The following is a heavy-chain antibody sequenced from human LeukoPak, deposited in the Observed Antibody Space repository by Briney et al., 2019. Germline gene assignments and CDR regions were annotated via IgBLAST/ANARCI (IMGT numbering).Heavy chain of an antibody. Sequence: SETLSLICSVSGGSISGYYLSWVRQFPGKGLEWIGYVHYTGKTNYNPSLTGRVTISVDASNTQISLRLNSVTAADTAVYYCARSMLGAIWGQGALVTVSS. CDR3: ARSMLGAI. V-gene: IGHV4-59*01. CDR1: GGSISGYY. D-gene: IGHD2-8*01. J-gene: IGHJ4*02. CDR2: VHYTGKT.